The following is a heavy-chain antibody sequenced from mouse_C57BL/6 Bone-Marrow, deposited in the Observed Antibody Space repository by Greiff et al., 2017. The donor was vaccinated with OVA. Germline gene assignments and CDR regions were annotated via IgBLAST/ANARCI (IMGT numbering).Heavy chain of an antibody. J-gene: IGHJ1*03. CDR2: ISRGGSYT. V-gene: IGHV5-6*02. CDR3: ARVITTVVAWYIDV. Sequence: DVKLVESGGDLVKPGGSLKLSCAASGFTFSSYGMSWVRQTPDKRLEWVATISRGGSYTYYPASVQGRFTISCDNAKNPLYLPLSRLKSEDTAKYYCARVITTVVAWYIDVWGTGTTVTVSS. D-gene: IGHD1-1*01. CDR1: GFTFSSYG.